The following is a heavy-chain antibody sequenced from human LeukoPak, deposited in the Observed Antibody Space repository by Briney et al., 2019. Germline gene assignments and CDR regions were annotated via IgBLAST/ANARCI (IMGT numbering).Heavy chain of an antibody. V-gene: IGHV1-2*02. CDR3: ARARTYYYDSSGYKVNWFDP. D-gene: IGHD3-22*01. J-gene: IGHJ5*02. CDR1: GYTFTGYY. Sequence: VASVKVSCKASGYTFTGYYMHWVRQAPGQGLEWTGWINPNSGGTNYAQKFQGRVTMTRDTSISTAYMELSRLRSDDTAVYYCARARTYYYDSSGYKVNWFDPWGQGTLVTVSS. CDR2: INPNSGGT.